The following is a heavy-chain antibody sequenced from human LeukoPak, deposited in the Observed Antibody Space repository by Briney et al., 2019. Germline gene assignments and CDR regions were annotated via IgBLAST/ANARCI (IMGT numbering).Heavy chain of an antibody. Sequence: ETLSLTCAVYGGSFSGYYWSWIRQPPGKGLEWIGEINHSGSTNYNPSLKSRVTISVDKSKNQFSLKLSSVTAADTAVYYCARRTTVTIPFGYWGQGTLVTVSS. CDR3: ARRTTVTIPFGY. CDR1: GGSFSGYY. V-gene: IGHV4-34*01. D-gene: IGHD4-11*01. CDR2: INHSGST. J-gene: IGHJ4*02.